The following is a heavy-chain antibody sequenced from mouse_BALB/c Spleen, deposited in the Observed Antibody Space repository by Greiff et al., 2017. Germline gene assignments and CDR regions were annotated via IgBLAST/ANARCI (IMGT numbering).Heavy chain of an antibody. CDR2: ISNGGGST. D-gene: IGHD2-3*01. CDR3: ARLEGYYVFDY. V-gene: IGHV5-12-2*01. CDR1: GFTFSSYT. Sequence: EVKLMESGGGLVQPGGSLKLSCAASGFTFSSYTMSWVRQTPEKRLEWVAYISNGGGSTYYPDTVKGRFTISRDNAKNTLYLQMSSLKSEDTAMYYCARLEGYYVFDYWGQGTTLTVSS. J-gene: IGHJ2*01.